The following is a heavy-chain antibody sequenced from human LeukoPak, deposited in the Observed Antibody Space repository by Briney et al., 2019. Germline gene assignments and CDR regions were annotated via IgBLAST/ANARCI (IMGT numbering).Heavy chain of an antibody. CDR3: ARGYSNYVFGYYMDV. Sequence: ASVKVSCKASGYTFTDYYIHWVRQAPGQGFEWMGWIKPNNEDTNYAHKFQDRVTMTRDTSITTVYMELTRLKSRDTGVFYCARGYSNYVFGYYMDVWGKGTTVTVSS. V-gene: IGHV1-2*02. J-gene: IGHJ6*03. D-gene: IGHD4-11*01. CDR1: GYTFTDYY. CDR2: IKPNNEDT.